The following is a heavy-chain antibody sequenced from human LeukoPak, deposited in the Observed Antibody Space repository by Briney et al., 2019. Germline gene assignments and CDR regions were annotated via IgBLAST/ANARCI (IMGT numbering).Heavy chain of an antibody. CDR1: VGSISSSSYY. Sequence: SETLSLICTVSVGSISSSSYYCGWICKPPGKGLEWIWSMHYSGSTYYNPSLKSRLTISVDKSKNQFSLKLSSVTAADTAVYYCARDFWSGKNWLDPWGQGTLVTVSS. CDR3: ARDFWSGKNWLDP. V-gene: IGHV4-39*07. J-gene: IGHJ5*02. CDR2: MHYSGST. D-gene: IGHD3-3*01.